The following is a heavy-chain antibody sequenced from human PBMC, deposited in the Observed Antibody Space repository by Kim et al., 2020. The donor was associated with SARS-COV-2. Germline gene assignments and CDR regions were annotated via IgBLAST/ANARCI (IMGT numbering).Heavy chain of an antibody. CDR1: GFTFSSYS. Sequence: GGSLRRSCAASGFTFSSYSMNWVRQAPGKGLEWVSSISSSSSYIYYADSVKGRFTISRDNAKNSLYLQMNSLRAEDTAVYYCAREYGGDYGDYPAPGAFDYWGQGTLVTVSS. J-gene: IGHJ4*02. CDR3: AREYGGDYGDYPAPGAFDY. D-gene: IGHD4-17*01. V-gene: IGHV3-21*01. CDR2: ISSSSSYI.